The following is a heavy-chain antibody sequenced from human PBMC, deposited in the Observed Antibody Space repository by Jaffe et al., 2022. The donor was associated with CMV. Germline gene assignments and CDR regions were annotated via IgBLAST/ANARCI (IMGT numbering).Heavy chain of an antibody. CDR2: ISWNSGSI. V-gene: IGHV3-9*01. CDR3: AKDTGYDSSEPHAFDI. CDR1: GFTFDDYA. D-gene: IGHD3-22*01. Sequence: EVQLVESGGGLVQPGRSLRLSCAASGFTFDDYAMHWVRQAPGKGLEWVSGISWNSGSIGYADSVKGRFTISRDNAKNSLYLQMNSLRAEDTALYYCAKDTGYDSSEPHAFDIWGQGTMVTVSS. J-gene: IGHJ3*02.